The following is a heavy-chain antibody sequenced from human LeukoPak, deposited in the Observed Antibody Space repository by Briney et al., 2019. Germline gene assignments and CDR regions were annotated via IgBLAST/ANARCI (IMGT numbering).Heavy chain of an antibody. CDR3: ARLKQQLTYFDY. Sequence: PSETLSLTCTVSGGSISNYYWTWIRQPPGKGLEWNGYIFYSGNTNYSPSHKSRLTMSVDTSKNQFSLRLSSVTAADTAIYYCARLKQQLTYFDYWGQGTLVTVSS. J-gene: IGHJ4*02. V-gene: IGHV4-59*01. CDR1: GGSISNYY. D-gene: IGHD6-13*01. CDR2: IFYSGNT.